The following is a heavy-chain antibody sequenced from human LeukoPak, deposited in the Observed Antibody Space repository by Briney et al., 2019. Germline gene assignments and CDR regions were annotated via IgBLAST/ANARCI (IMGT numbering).Heavy chain of an antibody. CDR3: ASYRGGKYYFDY. CDR1: GGSISSGGYY. V-gene: IGHV4-31*03. J-gene: IGHJ4*02. Sequence: SETPSLACTVSGGSISSGGYYWSWIRQHPGKGLEWIGYIYYSGSTYYNPTLKSRVTISVDTSKNQFSLKLSSVTAADTAVYYCASYRGGKYYFDYWGQGTLVTVSS. CDR2: IYYSGST. D-gene: IGHD1-26*01.